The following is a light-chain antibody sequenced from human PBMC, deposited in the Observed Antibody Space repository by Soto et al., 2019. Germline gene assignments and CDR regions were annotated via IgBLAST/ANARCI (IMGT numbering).Light chain of an antibody. J-gene: IGKJ1*01. CDR1: QSVSSN. V-gene: IGKV3-15*01. Sequence: EIVMTQSPATLSVSPGERATLSCRARQSVSSNLAWYQQKPGQAPRLLIYGASTRATGIPARFSGSGSGTEFTLTISSLQSEDFAVYYCQQYNNWPPRTFGQGTKVDIK. CDR2: GAS. CDR3: QQYNNWPPRT.